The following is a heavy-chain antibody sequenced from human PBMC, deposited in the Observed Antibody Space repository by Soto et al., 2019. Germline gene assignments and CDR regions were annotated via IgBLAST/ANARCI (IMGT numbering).Heavy chain of an antibody. CDR2: ISYDGSNK. CDR3: AKVKVLPRLKGSGAYYYYYGMDV. V-gene: IGHV3-30*18. D-gene: IGHD1-26*01. Sequence: PGGSLRLSCVASGFTFSSYGMHWVRQAPGKGLEWVAVISYDGSNKYYADSVKGRFTISRDNSKNTLYLQMNSLRAEDTAVYYCAKVKVLPRLKGSGAYYYYYGMDVGGQGTRVTVSS. J-gene: IGHJ6*02. CDR1: GFTFSSYG.